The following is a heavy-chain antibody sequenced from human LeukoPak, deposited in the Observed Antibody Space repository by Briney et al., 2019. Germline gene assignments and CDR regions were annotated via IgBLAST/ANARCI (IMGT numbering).Heavy chain of an antibody. Sequence: PSETLSLTCTVSGASISGYCWSWIRQPPGKGLECIGYIYYSGSTNYNPSLKSRVTISVDTPKNQFSLKLSSVTAADTAVYYCARVNSSGFDYWGQGTLVTVSS. CDR1: GASISGYC. CDR2: IYYSGST. V-gene: IGHV4-59*01. D-gene: IGHD6-19*01. J-gene: IGHJ4*02. CDR3: ARVNSSGFDY.